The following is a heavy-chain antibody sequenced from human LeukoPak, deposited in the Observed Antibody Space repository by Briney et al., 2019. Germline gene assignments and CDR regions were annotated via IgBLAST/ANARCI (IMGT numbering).Heavy chain of an antibody. CDR2: IYYSGGT. CDR3: ARARRPFMVDC. V-gene: IGHV4-59*11. J-gene: IGHJ4*02. D-gene: IGHD4/OR15-4a*01. Sequence: SETLSLTCTVSGESISSHYWSWIRQPPGKGLEWIGYIYYSGGTSYNPSLKSRVTISVDTSKNQFSLKLSSVTAADTAVYYCARARRPFMVDCWGQGTLVIVSS. CDR1: GESISSHY.